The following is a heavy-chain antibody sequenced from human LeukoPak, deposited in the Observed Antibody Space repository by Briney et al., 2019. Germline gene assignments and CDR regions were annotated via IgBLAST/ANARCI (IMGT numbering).Heavy chain of an antibody. J-gene: IGHJ4*02. Sequence: PSETLSLTCTVSNGSMTSDSYYWAWVRQPPGKGLEWIGTIFYSGKTYYSASLKSRVTVSLDTSKKNFSLRLSSVPAADPAVYYCASQYYYDGRGYYDYWGQGTLVTVSS. D-gene: IGHD3-22*01. V-gene: IGHV4-39*02. CDR2: IFYSGKT. CDR3: ASQYYYDGRGYYDY. CDR1: NGSMTSDSYY.